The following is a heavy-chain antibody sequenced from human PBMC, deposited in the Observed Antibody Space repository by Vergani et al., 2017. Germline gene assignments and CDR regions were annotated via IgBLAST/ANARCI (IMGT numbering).Heavy chain of an antibody. CDR1: GGSISSYY. J-gene: IGHJ4*02. V-gene: IGHV4-59*01. CDR2: IYSSGNT. CDR3: ARGGSSSWYCDY. D-gene: IGHD6-13*01. Sequence: QVQLQESGPGLVKPSETLSLTCTVPGGSISSYYWSWIRQPPGKGLEWIGYIYSSGNTNYKPSLKSRVTISVDTAKNQFSLKLCSVTAADTAVYYCARGGSSSWYCDYWGQGTLVTVSS.